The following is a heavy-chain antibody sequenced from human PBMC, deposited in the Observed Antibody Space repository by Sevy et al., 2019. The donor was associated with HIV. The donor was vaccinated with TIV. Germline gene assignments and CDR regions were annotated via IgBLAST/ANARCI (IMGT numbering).Heavy chain of an antibody. CDR1: GDTLIKLS. CDR3: ATTKDYYESSGSPFDD. Sequence: ASVKVSCKVSGDTLIKLSMHWVRQAHGKGLEWMGSFDPEDDERLYAQKFQGRVTMTEDTSTDTAYMELSSLRSEDTAVYYCATTKDYYESSGSPFDDWGQGTLVTVSS. D-gene: IGHD3-22*01. CDR2: FDPEDDER. J-gene: IGHJ4*02. V-gene: IGHV1-24*01.